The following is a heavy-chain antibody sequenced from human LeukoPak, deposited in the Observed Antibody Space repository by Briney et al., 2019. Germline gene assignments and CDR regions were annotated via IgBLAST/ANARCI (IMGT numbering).Heavy chain of an antibody. D-gene: IGHD3-10*01. V-gene: IGHV3-74*01. CDR3: ARDLTITMVRGVPGY. J-gene: IGHJ4*02. CDR2: INSDGSST. CDR1: GFTFSSYW. Sequence: GGSLRLSCAASGFTFSSYWMHWVRQAPGKGLVWVSRINSDGSSTSYADSVKGRFTIPRDNAKNSLYLQMNSLRAEDTAVYYCARDLTITMVRGVPGYWGQGTLVTVSS.